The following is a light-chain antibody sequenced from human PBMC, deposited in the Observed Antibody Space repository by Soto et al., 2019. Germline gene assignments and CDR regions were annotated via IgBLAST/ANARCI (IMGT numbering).Light chain of an antibody. V-gene: IGLV2-23*01. CDR2: EGS. J-gene: IGLJ2*01. CDR1: SSDVGSYNL. CDR3: CSYAGVRV. Sequence: QSALTQPASVSGSPGQSITISCTGTSSDVGSYNLVSWYQQHPGKAPKLMIYEGSKRPSGVSNRFSGSESGNTASLTISGLQAEDEADYYCCSYAGVRVFGGGTKVTVL.